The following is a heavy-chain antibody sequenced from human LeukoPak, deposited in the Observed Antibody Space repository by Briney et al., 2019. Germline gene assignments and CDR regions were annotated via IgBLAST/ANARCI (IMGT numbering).Heavy chain of an antibody. D-gene: IGHD3-16*02. J-gene: IGHJ4*02. CDR3: ARLIGLGEVSPYFDS. CDR2: IYTSGST. Sequence: SETLSLTCAVYGGSFSGYYWSWIRRPPGKGLEWIGRIYTSGSTNYNPSLKSRVTISVDTSKNQFSLKLSSVTAPDTAVYYCARLIGLGEVSPYFDSWGQGRLVTVSS. CDR1: GGSFSGYY. V-gene: IGHV4-59*10.